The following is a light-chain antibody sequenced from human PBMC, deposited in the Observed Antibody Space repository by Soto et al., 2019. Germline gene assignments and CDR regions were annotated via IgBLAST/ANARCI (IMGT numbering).Light chain of an antibody. CDR1: QSVGIN. CDR2: GAS. CDR3: QQYNNWPLT. Sequence: EIVMTQSPATLSVSPGERATLSCRASQSVGINLAWYQHKPGQAPRLLIYGASTRRATGVPARFSGSGSGTEFTLTISSLQSEDFAVYYCQQYNNWPLTFGGGTKVEIK. J-gene: IGKJ4*01. V-gene: IGKV3-15*01.